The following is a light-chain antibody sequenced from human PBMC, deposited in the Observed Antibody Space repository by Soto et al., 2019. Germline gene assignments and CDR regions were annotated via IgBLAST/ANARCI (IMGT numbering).Light chain of an antibody. V-gene: IGKV3D-15*01. J-gene: IGKJ1*01. CDR2: GVY. Sequence: EIVMTQSPTILSVSPGERATLSCRASQSVSSNLAWYQQKPGQAPRLLIYGVYTRAPGIPARFSGSGSGTEFTLTISSLQPDDFATYYCQQYNSYSRTFGQGTKVDIK. CDR1: QSVSSN. CDR3: QQYNSYSRT.